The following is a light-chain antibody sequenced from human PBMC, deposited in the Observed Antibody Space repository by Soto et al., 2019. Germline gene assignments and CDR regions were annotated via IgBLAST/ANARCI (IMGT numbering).Light chain of an antibody. V-gene: IGKV1-5*03. CDR3: QHYNSYSEA. CDR2: KAS. CDR1: QSISSY. J-gene: IGKJ1*01. Sequence: DIPITPSPSSLSASVGDRVTLTCPASQSISSYLNWYQQKPGKAPKLLIYKASTLKSGVPSRFSGSGSGTEFTLTISSLQPDDFATYYCQHYNSYSEAFGQGTKVDIK.